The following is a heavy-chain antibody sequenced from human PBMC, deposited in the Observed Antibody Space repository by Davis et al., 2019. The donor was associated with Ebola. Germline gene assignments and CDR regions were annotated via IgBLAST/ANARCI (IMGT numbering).Heavy chain of an antibody. D-gene: IGHD3-22*01. J-gene: IGHJ3*02. V-gene: IGHV3-43*02. CDR1: GFTFSGSA. CDR2: ISGDGGST. CDR3: ASGIVVVKSGAFDI. Sequence: GESLKTSCAASGFTFSGSAMHWVRQAPGKGLEWVSLISGDGGSTYYADSVKGRFTISRHNSKNTLYLQMNSLRAEDTAVYYCASGIVVVKSGAFDIWGQGTMVTVSS.